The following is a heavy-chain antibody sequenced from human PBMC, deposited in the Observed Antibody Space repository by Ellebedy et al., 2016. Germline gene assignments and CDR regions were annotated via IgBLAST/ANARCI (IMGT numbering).Heavy chain of an antibody. CDR3: ARRAVPGIAVAGTVDY. CDR1: GFTFSSYA. CDR2: ISGSGGST. Sequence: GESLKISCAASGFTFSSYAMSWVRQAPGKGLEWVSAISGSGGSTYYADSVKGRFTISRDNSKNTLYLQMNSLRAEDTAVYYCARRAVPGIAVAGTVDYWGQGTLVTVSS. J-gene: IGHJ4*02. D-gene: IGHD6-19*01. V-gene: IGHV3-23*01.